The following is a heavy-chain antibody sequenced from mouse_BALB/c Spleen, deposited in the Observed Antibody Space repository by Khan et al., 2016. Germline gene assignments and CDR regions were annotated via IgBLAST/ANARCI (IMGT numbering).Heavy chain of an antibody. V-gene: IGHV1S81*02. CDR2: IDPSNGRT. Sequence: QVQLQQPGTELVKPGASVKLSCKASGYTFTRYWMHWVKQRPGQGLEWIGEIDPSNGRTAYNEKFKGKAILTFDKSSNTAYMQLSSLTSEDSAVYYCARGPVPLVYWGQGTLVTVSA. D-gene: IGHD1-1*01. CDR3: ARGPVPLVY. CDR1: GYTFTRYW. J-gene: IGHJ3*01.